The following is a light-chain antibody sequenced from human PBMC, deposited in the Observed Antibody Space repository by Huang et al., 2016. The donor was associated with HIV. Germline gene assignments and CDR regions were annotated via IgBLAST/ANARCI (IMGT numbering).Light chain of an antibody. CDR1: QSLSSQ. V-gene: IGKV3-15*01. Sequence: EIVMTQSPATLSVSPGERVTLSCRASQSLSSQLAWYQQKRGQAPRLLIYGVSTRATDIPARCSGSGSGTDFTLTINSLQSEDFATYYCQQYNDWPLTFGQGTEVEIK. J-gene: IGKJ1*01. CDR3: QQYNDWPLT. CDR2: GVS.